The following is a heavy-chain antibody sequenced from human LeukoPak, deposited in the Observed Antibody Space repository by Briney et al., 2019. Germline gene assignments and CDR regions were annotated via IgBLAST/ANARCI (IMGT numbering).Heavy chain of an antibody. V-gene: IGHV4-61*02. J-gene: IGHJ5*02. CDR2: IYTSGST. CDR1: GGSISSGTYY. Sequence: SQTLSLTCTVSGGSISSGTYYWSWIRQPAGKGLEWIGRIYTSGSTNYNPSLKSRVTISLDTSKNQFSLNLSSVTAADTAVYYCASLAAGPNWFDPWGQGTLVTVSS. CDR3: ASLAAGPNWFDP. D-gene: IGHD6-13*01.